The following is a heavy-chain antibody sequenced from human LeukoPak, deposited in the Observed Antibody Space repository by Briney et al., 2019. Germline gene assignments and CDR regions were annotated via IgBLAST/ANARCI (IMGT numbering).Heavy chain of an antibody. J-gene: IGHJ1*01. D-gene: IGHD3-22*01. Sequence: PGGSLRLSCAASGFTFSNFWMTWIRQAPGKGLEWEANIKQDGIEKYYVDSVEGRFTVSRDNTKNTLFLQMDSLRAEDTAVYYCARGSSGYYCDHFQTWGQGSLVTVSS. CDR1: GFTFSNFW. CDR3: ARGSSGYYCDHFQT. CDR2: IKQDGIEK. V-gene: IGHV3-7*01.